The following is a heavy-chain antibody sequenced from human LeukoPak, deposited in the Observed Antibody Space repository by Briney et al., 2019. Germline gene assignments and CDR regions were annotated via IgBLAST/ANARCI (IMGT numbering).Heavy chain of an antibody. D-gene: IGHD2-15*01. J-gene: IGHJ6*02. CDR3: ARDMTGRDCSGGSCYGYGLDV. Sequence: GGSLRLSWAAYGFTFRSYSMNWVRQAPGKGLEWVCSITSSSSFIYHAESVKGRFTISRDNAKNSLYLQMNSLRAEDTAVYYCARDMTGRDCSGGSCYGYGLDVWGQGTTVTVSS. V-gene: IGHV3-21*01. CDR1: GFTFRSYS. CDR2: ITSSSSFI.